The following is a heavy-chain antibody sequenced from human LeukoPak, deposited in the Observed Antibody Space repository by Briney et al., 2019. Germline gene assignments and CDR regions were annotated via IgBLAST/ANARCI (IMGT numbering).Heavy chain of an antibody. CDR2: IVVGSGNT. Sequence: ASVKVSCKASGFTFTSFAMQWVRQARGQRLEWIGWIVVGSGNTNYAQKFQERVTITRDMSTSTVYMELSSLRSEDTAVYYCARDSGGSGSYLFDYWGQGTLVTVSS. D-gene: IGHD3-10*01. J-gene: IGHJ4*02. V-gene: IGHV1-58*02. CDR3: ARDSGGSGSYLFDY. CDR1: GFTFTSFA.